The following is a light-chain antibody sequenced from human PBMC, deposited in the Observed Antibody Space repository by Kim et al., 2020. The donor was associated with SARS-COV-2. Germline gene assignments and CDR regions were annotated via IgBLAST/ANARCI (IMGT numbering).Light chain of an antibody. V-gene: IGKV1-39*01. CDR3: QQSYTFPRT. CDR2: AAS. CDR1: QRISSS. J-gene: IGKJ1*01. Sequence: DIQMTQSPSSLSASVGDRVTITCRTSQRISSSLNWYQQKPGTAPKLLIYAASGLQSGVPSRFSGSGSGTDFTLTINGLQPEDFATYFCQQSYTFPRTFGQGTKVEVK.